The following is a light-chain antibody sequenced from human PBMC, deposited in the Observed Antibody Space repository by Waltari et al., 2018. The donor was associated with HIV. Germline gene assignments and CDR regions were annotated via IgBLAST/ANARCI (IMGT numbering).Light chain of an antibody. Sequence: SYVLTQPPSVSVAPGQTARVTCGGSNIENQAVHWYQQRPGQAPVLVVYDDSDRPSGIPERFSGSSSRNTATLTISRVEAGDEADYYCLVWDDSSNHWVFGGGTKLTVL. J-gene: IGLJ3*02. CDR3: LVWDDSSNHWV. CDR2: DDS. V-gene: IGLV3-21*02. CDR1: NIENQA.